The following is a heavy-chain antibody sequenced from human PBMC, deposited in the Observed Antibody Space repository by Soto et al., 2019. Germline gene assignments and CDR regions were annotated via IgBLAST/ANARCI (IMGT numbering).Heavy chain of an antibody. D-gene: IGHD6-19*01. V-gene: IGHV3-33*01. CDR1: GFTFSSYG. J-gene: IGHJ4*02. CDR3: AREHSPIAVAGSMDY. CDR2: IWYDGSNK. Sequence: GGSLRLSCAASGFTFSSYGMHWVRQAPGKGLEWVAVIWYDGSNKYYADSVKGRFTISRDNSKNTLYLQMNSLRAEDTAVYYWAREHSPIAVAGSMDYWAQEPLVTVSS.